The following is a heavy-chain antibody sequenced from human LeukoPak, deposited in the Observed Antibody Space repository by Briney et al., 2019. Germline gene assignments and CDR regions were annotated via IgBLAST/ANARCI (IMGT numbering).Heavy chain of an antibody. CDR3: ASLSGSYEAFDY. CDR2: IYYSGST. J-gene: IGHJ4*02. V-gene: IGHV4-59*01. CDR1: GGSISSYY. D-gene: IGHD1-26*01. Sequence: SETLSLTCTVSGGSISSYYWSWIRQPPGKGLEWIGYIYYSGSTNYNPSLKSRDTISVDTSKNQFSLKLSSVTAADTAVYYCASLSGSYEAFDYWGQGTLVTVSS.